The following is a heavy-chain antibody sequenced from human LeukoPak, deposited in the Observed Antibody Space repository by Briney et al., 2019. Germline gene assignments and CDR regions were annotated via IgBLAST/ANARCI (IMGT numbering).Heavy chain of an antibody. CDR3: ARDQVDYGDPGLVDY. D-gene: IGHD4-17*01. CDR1: GYTLTGYY. V-gene: IGHV1-2*02. Sequence: ASVKVSCKASGYTLTGYYMHWVRQAPGQGLEWMGWINPNSGGTNYAQKFQGRVTMTRDTSISTAYMELSRLRSDDTAVYYCARDQVDYGDPGLVDYWGQGTLVTVSS. J-gene: IGHJ4*02. CDR2: INPNSGGT.